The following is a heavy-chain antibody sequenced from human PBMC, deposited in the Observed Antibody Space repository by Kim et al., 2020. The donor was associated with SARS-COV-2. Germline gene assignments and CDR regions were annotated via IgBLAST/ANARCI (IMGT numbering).Heavy chain of an antibody. CDR1: GFIFGSYT. CDR2: ISSSSSFM. CDR3: AKEAELGGAGYYSEY. J-gene: IGHJ4*01. V-gene: IGHV3-21*01. Sequence: GGSLRLSCEGSGFIFGSYTMQWVRQAPGKGLEWVSSISSSSSFMYYTDSAKGRFTISRDNAKKELYLQLSNLRPDDTAIYYCAKEAELGGAGYYSEYWG. D-gene: IGHD3-16*01.